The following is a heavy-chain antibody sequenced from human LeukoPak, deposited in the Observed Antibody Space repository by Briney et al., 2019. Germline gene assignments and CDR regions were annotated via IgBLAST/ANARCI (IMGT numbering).Heavy chain of an antibody. V-gene: IGHV1-69*06. Sequence: GASVKVSCKASGYTFTSYYMHWVRQAPGQGLEWMGGIIPIFGTANYAQKFQGRVTITADKSTSTAYMELSSLRSEDTAVYYCARDRVAGFFDYWGQGTLVTVSS. CDR2: IIPIFGTA. J-gene: IGHJ4*02. CDR1: GYTFTSYY. D-gene: IGHD6-19*01. CDR3: ARDRVAGFFDY.